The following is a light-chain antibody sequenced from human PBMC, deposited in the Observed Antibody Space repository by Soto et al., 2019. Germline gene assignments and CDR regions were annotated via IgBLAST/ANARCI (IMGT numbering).Light chain of an antibody. CDR3: QQYNSYSQRT. Sequence: DIQMTQSPSTLSGSVGDRVTITCRASPTISSWLAWYQQKPGKAPKLLIYKASTLKSGVPSRFSGSGSGTEFTLTISSLQPDDFATYYCQQYNSYSQRTFGQGTKV. CDR2: KAS. J-gene: IGKJ1*01. V-gene: IGKV1-5*03. CDR1: PTISSW.